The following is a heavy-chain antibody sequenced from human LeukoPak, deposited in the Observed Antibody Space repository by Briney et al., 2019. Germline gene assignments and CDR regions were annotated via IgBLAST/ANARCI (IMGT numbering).Heavy chain of an antibody. CDR1: GGSFSGYY. V-gene: IGHV4-34*01. D-gene: IGHD5-12*01. J-gene: IGHJ4*02. Sequence: PSETLSLTCAVYGGSFSGYYWSWIRQPPGKGLEWIGEINHGGSTNYNPSLKSRVTISVDTSKNQFSLKLSSVTAADTAVYYCASTRRGIVATREENPVDYWGQGTLVTGFS. CDR3: ASTRRGIVATREENPVDY. CDR2: INHGGST.